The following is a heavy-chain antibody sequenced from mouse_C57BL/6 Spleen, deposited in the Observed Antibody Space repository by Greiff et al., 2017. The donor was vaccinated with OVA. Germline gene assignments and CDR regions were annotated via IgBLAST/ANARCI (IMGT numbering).Heavy chain of an antibody. CDR1: GFNFKDYY. V-gene: IGHV14-1*01. CDR3: TTSGYDGSLDY. Sequence: VHVKQSGAELVRPGASVKLSCTASGFNFKDYYMHWVQQRPEQGLEWIGRIDPEDGDTEYAPTFKGKATMPADTSSNSAYLPFISLTSEDTAVYYCTTSGYDGSLDYWGQGTSVTVSS. CDR2: IDPEDGDT. D-gene: IGHD2-3*01. J-gene: IGHJ4*01.